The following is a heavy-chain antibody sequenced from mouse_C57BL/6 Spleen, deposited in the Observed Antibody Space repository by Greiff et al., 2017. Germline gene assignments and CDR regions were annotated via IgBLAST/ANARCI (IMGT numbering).Heavy chain of an antibody. CDR2: INPNNGGT. CDR3: ARREVLYYDYLYWYFDV. J-gene: IGHJ1*03. D-gene: IGHD2-4*01. Sequence: EVQRVESGPELVKPGASVKIPCKASGYTFTDYNMDWVKQSHGKSLEWIGDINPNNGGTIYNQKFKGKATLTVDKSSSTAYMELRSLTSEDTAVYYCARREVLYYDYLYWYFDVWGTGTTVTVSS. V-gene: IGHV1-18*01. CDR1: GYTFTDYN.